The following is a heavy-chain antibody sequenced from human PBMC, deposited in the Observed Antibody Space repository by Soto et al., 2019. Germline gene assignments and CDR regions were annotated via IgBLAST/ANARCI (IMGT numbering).Heavy chain of an antibody. CDR3: ARPQNNILTDSYATYFDC. Sequence: ASVKVSCKASGYTFTNYVLTWVRQAPGQGPEWVGWISAYNGNTHYAQKLQGRVAMTTDTSTSTAYMELRSLSSDDTAVYYCARPQNNILTDSYATYFDCWGQGSPVTVXS. D-gene: IGHD3-9*01. V-gene: IGHV1-18*01. CDR2: ISAYNGNT. J-gene: IGHJ4*02. CDR1: GYTFTNYV.